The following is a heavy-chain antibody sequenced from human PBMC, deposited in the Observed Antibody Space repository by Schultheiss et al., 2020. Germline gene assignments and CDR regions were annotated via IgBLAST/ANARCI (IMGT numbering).Heavy chain of an antibody. CDR3: ARAPTSLYYYDSSGRDVIDY. J-gene: IGHJ4*02. Sequence: GGSLRLSCAASGFTFSNYAMTWVRQAPGKGLDWVSSISGRGSTIYYADSVKGRFTISRDNAKNSLYLQMNSLRAEDTAVYYCARAPTSLYYYDSSGRDVIDYWGQGTLVTVSS. V-gene: IGHV3-11*01. D-gene: IGHD3-22*01. CDR2: ISGRGSTI. CDR1: GFTFSNYA.